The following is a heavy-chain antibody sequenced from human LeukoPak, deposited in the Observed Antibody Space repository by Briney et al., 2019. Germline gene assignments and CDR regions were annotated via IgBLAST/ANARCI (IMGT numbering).Heavy chain of an antibody. D-gene: IGHD6-13*01. Sequence: SLRLSCAASGFTFDDYAMHWVRRAPGKGLEWVSGLTWNSGSIEYADSVKGRFTISRDSAKNSLYLQMNSLRAEDTAVYYCAKDLTAYSSTWYSLTFDHWGQGTLVTVSS. J-gene: IGHJ4*02. CDR1: GFTFDDYA. V-gene: IGHV3-9*01. CDR2: LTWNSGSI. CDR3: AKDLTAYSSTWYSLTFDH.